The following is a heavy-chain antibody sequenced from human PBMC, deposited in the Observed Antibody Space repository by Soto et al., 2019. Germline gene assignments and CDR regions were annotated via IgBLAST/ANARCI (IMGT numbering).Heavy chain of an antibody. D-gene: IGHD4-4*01. V-gene: IGHV3-48*01. CDR1: GFTFSSYS. CDR3: ARGGPTALDY. CDR2: ISSSSSTI. J-gene: IGHJ4*02. Sequence: PGGSLRLSCAASGFTFSSYSMNWVRQAPGKGLEWVSYISSSSSTIYYADSVKGRFTISRDNAKNSLYLQMNSLRAEDTAVYYCARGGPTALDYWGQGTLVTVSS.